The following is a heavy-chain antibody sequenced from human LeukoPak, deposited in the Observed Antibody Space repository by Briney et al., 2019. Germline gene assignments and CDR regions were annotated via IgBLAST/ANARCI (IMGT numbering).Heavy chain of an antibody. D-gene: IGHD3-22*01. CDR2: ISSSSSSK. CDR3: ARDFYDSSGYSLDY. CDR1: GFTFSSYS. J-gene: IGHJ4*02. V-gene: IGHV3-48*02. Sequence: PGGSLRLSCAASGFTFSSYSMNWVRQAPGKGLDWVSYISSSSSSKYYADSVKGRFTISRDNAKNSLYLQMNSLRDEDTAVYYCARDFYDSSGYSLDYWGQGTLVTVSS.